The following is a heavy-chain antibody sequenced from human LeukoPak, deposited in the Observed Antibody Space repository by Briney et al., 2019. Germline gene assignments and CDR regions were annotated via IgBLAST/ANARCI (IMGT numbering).Heavy chain of an antibody. V-gene: IGHV4-34*01. CDR3: ARRAGTNDY. Sequence: SETLSLTCAVYGGSFSGYYWSWIRQPPGKGLEWIGEINHSGSTNYNPSLKSRVTISVDTSKNQFSLKLSSVTAADTAVYYCARRAGTNDYWGQGTLVTVSS. CDR1: GGSFSGYY. CDR2: INHSGST. J-gene: IGHJ4*02.